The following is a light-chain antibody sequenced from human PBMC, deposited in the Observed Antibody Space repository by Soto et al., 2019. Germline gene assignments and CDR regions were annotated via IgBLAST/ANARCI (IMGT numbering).Light chain of an antibody. J-gene: IGKJ1*01. V-gene: IGKV1-39*01. Sequence: DIPMTQSPSSLSASVGDTVTITCRASQSINSYLNWYQQKPGKAPNLLMYAASSLQSGVPSRFSGSGSGTDFTLTVSGLQLEDFATYYCQQSFTAPQTFGQGTTVQI. CDR2: AAS. CDR3: QQSFTAPQT. CDR1: QSINSY.